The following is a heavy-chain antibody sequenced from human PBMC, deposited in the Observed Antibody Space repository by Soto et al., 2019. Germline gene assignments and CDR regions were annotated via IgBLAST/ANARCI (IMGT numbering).Heavy chain of an antibody. D-gene: IGHD6-19*01. V-gene: IGHV3-30*18. CDR2: TSFDGSSG. J-gene: IGHJ4*02. Sequence: QVQLVESGGGVVQPGRSLRLSCAASGFTFSSSGMHCVRQAPGKGLEWVAVTSFDGSSGYYADSVRGRFTISRDNSNNTLYLQMTSLRAEDTAVYYCAKSPPAVAGYFDYWGQGTLVTVSS. CDR1: GFTFSSSG. CDR3: AKSPPAVAGYFDY.